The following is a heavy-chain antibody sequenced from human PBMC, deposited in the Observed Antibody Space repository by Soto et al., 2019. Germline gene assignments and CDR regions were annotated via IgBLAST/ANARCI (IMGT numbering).Heavy chain of an antibody. CDR1: GFSFSNYW. D-gene: IGHD5-18*01. J-gene: IGHJ6*02. CDR2: VNFDGGTT. Sequence: EVQLVESGGGLVQPGGSLRVSCAASGFSFSNYWMHWVRQVPGKGLVWVSRVNFDGGTTNYADSVKGRFTISRDNARDTVYFQMNSLRADDTAVYYCGRWIQNYYGVDVWGQGTTVTVSS. CDR3: GRWIQNYYGVDV. V-gene: IGHV3-74*01.